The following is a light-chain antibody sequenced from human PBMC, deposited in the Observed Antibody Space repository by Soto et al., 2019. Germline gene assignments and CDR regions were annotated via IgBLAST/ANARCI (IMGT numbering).Light chain of an antibody. CDR2: DTS. J-gene: IGKJ5*01. CDR3: QQYTNSIT. Sequence: DSVLTPSPGTLSLSPGERATLSCRASQVIASSHLAWHQQKPGQAPRLLIFDTSRRATGIPDRFSGSGSETDFTLTINRLEPEDFAVYYCQQYTNSITFGQGTRLEIK. V-gene: IGKV3-20*01. CDR1: QVIASSH.